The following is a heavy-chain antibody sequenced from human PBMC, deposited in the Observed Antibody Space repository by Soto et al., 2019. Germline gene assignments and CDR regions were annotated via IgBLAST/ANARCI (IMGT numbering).Heavy chain of an antibody. CDR3: ARLSRGGYYYYYYGMDV. Sequence: PGESLKISCKGSGYSFTSYWIGWVRQMPGKGLEWMGIIYPGDSDTRYSPSFQGQVTISADKSISTAYLQWSSLKASDTATYYCARLSRGGYYYYYYGMDVWGQGTTVTVSS. V-gene: IGHV5-51*01. CDR2: IYPGDSDT. CDR1: GYSFTSYW. J-gene: IGHJ6*02. D-gene: IGHD3-10*01.